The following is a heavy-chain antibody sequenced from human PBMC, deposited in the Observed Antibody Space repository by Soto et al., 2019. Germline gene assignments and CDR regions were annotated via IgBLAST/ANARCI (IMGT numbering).Heavy chain of an antibody. J-gene: IGHJ4*02. V-gene: IGHV4-59*08. CDR3: ARHRANDYFDY. CDR2: IYYSGST. Sequence: QVQLQESGPGLVKPSETLCLTCTVSGGSISSYYWSWIRQPPGKGLEWIGYIYYSGSTNYNPSLKSRVTISVDTSKNQFSLKLSSVTAADTAVYYCARHRANDYFDYWGQGTLVTVSS. CDR1: GGSISSYY.